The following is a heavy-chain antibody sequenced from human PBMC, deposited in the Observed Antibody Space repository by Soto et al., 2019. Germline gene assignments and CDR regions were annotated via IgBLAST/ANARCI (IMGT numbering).Heavy chain of an antibody. V-gene: IGHV3-21*01. J-gene: IGHJ6*01. CDR1: GFTFSSYS. CDR3: ARRVDCGEYSTEYYCSYRRAV. D-gene: IGHD6-6*01. CDR2: ISSSSSYI. Sequence: EVQLVESGGGLVKPGGSLRLSCAASGFTFSSYSMNWVRQAPGKGLEWVSSISSSSSYIYYADSVKGRFTISRDNAKNXLXRXXNSRMAGGTAVYCGARRVDCGEYSTEYYCSYRRAVWGRGTKVTVSS.